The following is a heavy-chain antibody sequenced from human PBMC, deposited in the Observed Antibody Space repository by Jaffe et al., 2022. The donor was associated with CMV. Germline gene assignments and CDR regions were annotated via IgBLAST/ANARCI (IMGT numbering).Heavy chain of an antibody. D-gene: IGHD3-3*01. CDR3: ARWGNGYDFWSGYGGMDV. J-gene: IGHJ6*04. V-gene: IGHV3-23*04. CDR2: ISGSGGST. CDR1: GFTFSSYA. Sequence: EVQLVESGGGLVQPGGSLRLSCAASGFTFSSYAMSWVRQAPGKGLEWVSAISGSGGSTYYADSVKGRFTISRDNSKNTLYLQMNSLRAEDTAVYYCARWGNGYDFWSGYGGMDVWGKGTTVTVSS.